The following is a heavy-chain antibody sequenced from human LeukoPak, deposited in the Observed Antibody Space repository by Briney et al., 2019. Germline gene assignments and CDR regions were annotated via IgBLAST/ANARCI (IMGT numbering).Heavy chain of an antibody. V-gene: IGHV4-59*11. CDR3: ARAYRLTSPRGFDP. J-gene: IGHJ5*02. CDR1: GGFISGHY. Sequence: TSETLSLTCTVSGGFISGHYWNWIRQSPGKGLEWIGYIFYTGDTDYNPSLRSRVTMSVDRSNNRFSLQLASVTTADSAFYYCARAYRLTSPRGFDPWGPGILVTVSS. CDR2: IFYTGDT. D-gene: IGHD3-16*02.